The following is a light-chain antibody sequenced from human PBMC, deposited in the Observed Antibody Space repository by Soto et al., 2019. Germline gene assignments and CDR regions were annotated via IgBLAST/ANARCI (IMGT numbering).Light chain of an antibody. V-gene: IGKV3-11*01. Sequence: EIVLTQSPATLSLSPGERATLSCRASQSVSSYFAWYQQKPGQAPRLLIYDASNRATGIPARFSGSGSGTDFTLTISSLEPEDFAVYYCQQRSNWPLTFGQGKRLEIK. J-gene: IGKJ5*01. CDR3: QQRSNWPLT. CDR2: DAS. CDR1: QSVSSY.